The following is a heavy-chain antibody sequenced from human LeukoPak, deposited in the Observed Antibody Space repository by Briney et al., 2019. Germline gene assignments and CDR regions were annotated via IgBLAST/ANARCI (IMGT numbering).Heavy chain of an antibody. J-gene: IGHJ5*02. Sequence: SQTLSLTCAVSGGSISSGGYSWSWIRQPPGKGLEWIGYIYHSGSTYYNPSLKSRVTISVDRSKNQFSLKLSSVTAADTAVYYCARERITMVRGVIISWFDPWGQGTLVTVSS. CDR3: ARERITMVRGVIISWFDP. V-gene: IGHV4-30-2*01. CDR1: GGSISSGGYS. CDR2: IYHSGST. D-gene: IGHD3-10*01.